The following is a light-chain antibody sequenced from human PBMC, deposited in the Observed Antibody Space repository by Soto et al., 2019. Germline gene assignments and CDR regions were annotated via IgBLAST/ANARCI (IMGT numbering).Light chain of an antibody. CDR1: SSNIGSKT. V-gene: IGLV1-44*01. Sequence: QSVLTQPPSASGPPGQNVTISCSGSSSNIGSKTVNWYQQLPGRAPSLLIFTNNQRPSDIPARFSGSKSDTSASLAISGLQSEDEARYYCSTWDDSLNGPVFGGGTKVTVL. CDR3: STWDDSLNGPV. J-gene: IGLJ2*01. CDR2: TNN.